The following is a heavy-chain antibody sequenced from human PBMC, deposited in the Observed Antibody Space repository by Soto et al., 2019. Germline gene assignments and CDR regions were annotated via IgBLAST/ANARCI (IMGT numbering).Heavy chain of an antibody. D-gene: IGHD3-16*01. Sequence: QLLESGGGLVQPGGSLRLSCVASGYTFTSHAMTWVRQAPGKGLEWVSSISERGDGTYYADSVKGRFTISRDNSKNTLFLQLNSLRVEDTAVXYCXPXXXGAGGEDCWGQGTLVTVSS. CDR3: XPXXXGAGGEDC. CDR2: ISERGDGT. V-gene: IGHV3-23*01. J-gene: IGHJ4*02. CDR1: GYTFTSHA.